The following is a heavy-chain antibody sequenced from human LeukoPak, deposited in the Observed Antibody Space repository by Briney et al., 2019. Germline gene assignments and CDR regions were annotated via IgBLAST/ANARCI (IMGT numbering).Heavy chain of an antibody. J-gene: IGHJ4*02. CDR3: AKDGGGFCSGVSCYPRG. V-gene: IGHV3-30*18. CDR2: ILNDGSNK. D-gene: IGHD2-15*01. CDR1: GFTFSSYG. Sequence: GGSLRLSCAASGFTFSSYGMHWVRQAPGKGLEWVAIILNDGSNKYYADSVKGRFTISRDNSKNTLYLQMNSLRAEDTAVYYCAKDGGGFCSGVSCYPRGWGQGTLVTVSS.